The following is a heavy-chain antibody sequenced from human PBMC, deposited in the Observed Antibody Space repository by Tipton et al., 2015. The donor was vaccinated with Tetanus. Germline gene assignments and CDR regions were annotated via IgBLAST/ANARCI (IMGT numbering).Heavy chain of an antibody. CDR1: GDSGSRHN. V-gene: IGHV4-59*02. Sequence: TLSLTCSVSGDSGSRHNWSWIRQPPGKALEWIGDIFYSGNSISNPSFRSRVTMSVDTTRTLFSLTLIAVTAADTAVYFCARGLIDDFLGSRIYFDSWGPGTLVTVS. D-gene: IGHD2-8*01. J-gene: IGHJ4*02. CDR3: ARGLIDDFLGSRIYFDS. CDR2: IFYSGNS.